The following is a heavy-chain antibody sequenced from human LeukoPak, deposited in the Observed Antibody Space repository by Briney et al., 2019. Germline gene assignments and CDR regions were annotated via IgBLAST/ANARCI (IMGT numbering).Heavy chain of an antibody. D-gene: IGHD3-10*01. V-gene: IGHV4-34*01. Sequence: SETLSLTCAVYGGSFSDYYWSWIRQPPGKGLEWIGEINRGGSTNYNPSLESRVTISLDTSKNQFSLKLSSVTAADTAVYYCARGYGSGSYYVYWGQGTLVTVSS. CDR3: ARGYGSGSYYVY. CDR2: INRGGST. CDR1: GGSFSDYY. J-gene: IGHJ4*02.